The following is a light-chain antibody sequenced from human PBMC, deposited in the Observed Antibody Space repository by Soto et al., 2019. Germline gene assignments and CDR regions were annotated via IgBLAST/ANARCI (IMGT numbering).Light chain of an antibody. J-gene: IGLJ1*01. CDR3: NSYAGSNNV. CDR1: SSDVGGYNY. CDR2: DVS. V-gene: IGLV2-8*01. Sequence: QSVLTQPPSASGSPGQSVTISCTGASSDVGGYNYVSWYQQHPGKAPKLMIYDVSKRPSGVPDRFSGSKSGNTASLTVSGLQAEDEADYYCNSYAGSNNVFGTGTKLTVL.